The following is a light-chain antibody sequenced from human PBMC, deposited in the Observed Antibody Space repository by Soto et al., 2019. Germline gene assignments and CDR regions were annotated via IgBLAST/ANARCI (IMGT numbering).Light chain of an antibody. CDR3: SSYSSSITVL. CDR1: SSDVGAYNY. CDR2: EVS. J-gene: IGLJ2*01. Sequence: QSALTQPASVSGSPGQSITISCTGTSSDVGAYNYVSWYQQHPGKVPKLMIYEVSNRPSGVSIRFSGSKSGNTASLTISGLQAEDEADYYCSSYSSSITVLFGGGTKLTVL. V-gene: IGLV2-14*01.